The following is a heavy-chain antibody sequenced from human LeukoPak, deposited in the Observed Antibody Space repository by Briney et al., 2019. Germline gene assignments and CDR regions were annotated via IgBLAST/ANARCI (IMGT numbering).Heavy chain of an antibody. V-gene: IGHV4-59*01. J-gene: IGHJ3*02. D-gene: IGHD1-26*01. CDR1: GGSFSGYY. CDR2: IYYSGST. CDR3: ASGGGSYPDAFDI. Sequence: SETLSLTCAVYGGSFSGYYWSWIRQPPGKGLEWIGYIYYSGSTNYNPSLKSRVTISVDTSKNQFSLKLSSVTAADTAVYYCASGGGSYPDAFDIWGQGTMVTVSS.